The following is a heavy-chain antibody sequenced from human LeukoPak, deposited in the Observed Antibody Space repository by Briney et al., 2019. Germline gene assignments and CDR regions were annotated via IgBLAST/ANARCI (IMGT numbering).Heavy chain of an antibody. CDR1: GFTFSSYA. V-gene: IGHV3-23*01. J-gene: IGHJ6*03. Sequence: GGSLRLSCAASGFTFSSYAMSWVRQAPGKRLEWVSAISGSGGSTYYADSVKGRFTISRDNSKNALYLQMNSLRAEDTAVYYCAKALGYCSSGSCYSDSNYYYYYYMDVWGKGTTVTVSS. D-gene: IGHD2-15*01. CDR3: AKALGYCSSGSCYSDSNYYYYYYMDV. CDR2: ISGSGGST.